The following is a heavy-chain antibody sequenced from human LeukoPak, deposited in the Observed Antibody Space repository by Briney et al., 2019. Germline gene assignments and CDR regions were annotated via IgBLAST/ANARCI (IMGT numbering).Heavy chain of an antibody. CDR2: FYYSGST. CDR1: GGSISSGGYY. D-gene: IGHD5-24*01. Sequence: PSQTLSLTCAVSGGSISSGGYYWSWIRQPPGKGLEWIGYFYYSGSTNYNPSLKSRVTISVDTSKNQFSLKLSSVTAADTAVYYCARGDGYNHEIDFWGQGTLVTVSS. V-gene: IGHV4-61*08. CDR3: ARGDGYNHEIDF. J-gene: IGHJ4*02.